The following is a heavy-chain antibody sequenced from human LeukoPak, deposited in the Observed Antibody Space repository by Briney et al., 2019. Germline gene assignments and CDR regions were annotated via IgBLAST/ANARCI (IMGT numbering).Heavy chain of an antibody. CDR1: GFTFDDYG. J-gene: IGHJ3*02. V-gene: IGHV3-20*04. CDR2: INWNGGST. D-gene: IGHD3-10*01. CDR3: AKDRSMVRGYDAFDI. Sequence: GGSLRLSCAASGFTFDDYGMSWVRQAPGKGLEWVSGINWNGGSTGYADSVKGRFTISRDNAKNSLYLQMNSLRAEDTALYYCAKDRSMVRGYDAFDIWGQGTMVTVSS.